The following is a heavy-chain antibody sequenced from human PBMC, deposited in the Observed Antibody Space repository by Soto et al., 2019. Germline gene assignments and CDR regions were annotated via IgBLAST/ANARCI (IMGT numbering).Heavy chain of an antibody. CDR2: IYSGGST. Sequence: EVQLVESGGGLVQPGGSLRLSCAASGFTVSSNYMSWVRQAPGKGLEWVSVIYSGGSTYYADSVKGRFTISRDNSKNTLHLQMNSLRAEDTAVYYCARGGSYGGNSEGEIDYWGQGTLVTVSS. CDR3: ARGGSYGGNSEGEIDY. D-gene: IGHD4-17*01. J-gene: IGHJ4*02. V-gene: IGHV3-66*01. CDR1: GFTVSSNY.